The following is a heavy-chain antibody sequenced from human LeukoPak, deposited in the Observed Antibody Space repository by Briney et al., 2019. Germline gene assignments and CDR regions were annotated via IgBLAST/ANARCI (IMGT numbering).Heavy chain of an antibody. CDR2: ISSSSTII. V-gene: IGHV3-48*03. CDR1: GFTFSSYE. D-gene: IGHD3-16*01. Sequence: GGSLRLSCAASGFTFSSYELYWVRQAPGKGLEWISYISSSSTIIKYADSVRGRFTISRDDARESLYLQMSTLRADDTAIYYCGASRQYVGAFDIWGQGTLVTVSS. CDR3: GASRQYVGAFDI. J-gene: IGHJ3*02.